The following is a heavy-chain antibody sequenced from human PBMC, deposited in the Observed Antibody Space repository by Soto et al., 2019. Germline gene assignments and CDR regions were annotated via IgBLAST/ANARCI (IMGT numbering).Heavy chain of an antibody. J-gene: IGHJ3*02. D-gene: IGHD3-9*01. CDR2: IKHDGREK. Sequence: GGSLRLSCAASGFTFSNYWMSWVRQAPGKGLEWVANIKHDGREKYYVDSVKGRFTISRDNAKNSLYLQMNSLRAEDTAVYYCARASPDNAFDIWGQGTKVTVS. CDR3: ARASPDNAFDI. CDR1: GFTFSNYW. V-gene: IGHV3-7*01.